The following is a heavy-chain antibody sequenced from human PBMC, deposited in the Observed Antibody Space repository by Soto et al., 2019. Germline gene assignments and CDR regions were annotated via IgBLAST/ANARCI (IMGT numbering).Heavy chain of an antibody. CDR2: ISAHNGNT. D-gene: IGHD5-18*01. V-gene: IGHV1-18*01. CDR3: ARDTAMALPDA. Sequence: QVQLVQSGAEVKKPGASVKVSCKASGYTFTSYGISWVRQAPGQGLEWMGWISAHNGNTKYAQKLQGRVTMTTDTSTRTAYMEVRSLRSDDTGVYYCARDTAMALPDAWGQGTLVTVSS. J-gene: IGHJ4*02. CDR1: GYTFTSYG.